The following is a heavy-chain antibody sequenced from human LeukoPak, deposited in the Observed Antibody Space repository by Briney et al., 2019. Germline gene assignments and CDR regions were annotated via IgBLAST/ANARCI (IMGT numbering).Heavy chain of an antibody. CDR3: ARSPVRVLRYFDWLSHLDY. Sequence: ASVKVSCKASGGTFSSYAISWVRQAPGQGLEWMGGIIPIFGTANYAQKFQGRVTITADKSTSTAYMELSSLRSEDTAVYYCARSPVRVLRYFDWLSHLDYWGQGTLVTVSS. CDR1: GGTFSSYA. J-gene: IGHJ4*02. V-gene: IGHV1-69*06. CDR2: IIPIFGTA. D-gene: IGHD3-9*01.